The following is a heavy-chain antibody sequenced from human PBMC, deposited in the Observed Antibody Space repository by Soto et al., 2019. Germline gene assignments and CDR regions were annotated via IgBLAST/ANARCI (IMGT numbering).Heavy chain of an antibody. V-gene: IGHV1-2*02. CDR2: INPNSGGT. Sequence: QVQLVQSGAEVKKPGASVKVSCKASGYTFTDYYMHWVRQAPGQGLEWMGWINPNSGGTNYAQKFQGRVTMTRDTSISTAYMELNRLRSDDTAVYYCARDQSPSSGWPGMDVWGQGTTFTVSS. D-gene: IGHD6-19*01. CDR1: GYTFTDYY. CDR3: ARDQSPSSGWPGMDV. J-gene: IGHJ6*02.